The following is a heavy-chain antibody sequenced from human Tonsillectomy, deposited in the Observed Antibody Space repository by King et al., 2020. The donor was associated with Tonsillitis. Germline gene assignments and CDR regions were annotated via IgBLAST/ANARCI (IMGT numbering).Heavy chain of an antibody. D-gene: IGHD2-15*01. V-gene: IGHV3-23*03. CDR1: GFTFSSYA. CDR3: AKGFFYCSGGSCYLITDWYFDP. J-gene: IGHJ2*01. Sequence: VQLVESGGGLVQPGGSLRLSCAASGFTFSSYAMSWVRQAPGKGMEWVSVIYSGGSSTYYADSVKGRFTISRDNSKNTLYLQMNSLRAEDTAVYYCAKGFFYCSGGSCYLITDWYFDPWGRGTLVTVSS. CDR2: IYSGGSST.